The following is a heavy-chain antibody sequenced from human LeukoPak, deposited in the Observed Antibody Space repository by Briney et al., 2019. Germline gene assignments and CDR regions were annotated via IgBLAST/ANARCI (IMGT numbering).Heavy chain of an antibody. CDR1: GFTFSSYS. CDR2: ISSSSSYI. J-gene: IGHJ4*02. D-gene: IGHD6-19*01. Sequence: PGGSLRLSCAASGFTFSSYSMNWVRQAPGMGLEWVSSISSSSSYIYYADSVKGRFTISRDNAKNSLYLQMNSLRAEDTAVYYCASFSSGLPKYYFDYWGQGTLVTVSS. V-gene: IGHV3-21*01. CDR3: ASFSSGLPKYYFDY.